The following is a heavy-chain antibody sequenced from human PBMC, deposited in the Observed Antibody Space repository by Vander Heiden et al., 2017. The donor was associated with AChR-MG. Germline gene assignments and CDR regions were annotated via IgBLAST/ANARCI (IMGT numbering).Heavy chain of an antibody. CDR1: GGSISSGGYY. CDR3: ASLWFRELPRPRYFDL. CDR2: IYYSGST. Sequence: QVQLQESGPGLVKPSQTLSLTCTVSGGSISSGGYYWSWIRQHPGKGLEWIGYIYYSGSTYYNPSLKSRVTISVDTSKNQFSLKLSSVTAADTAVYYCASLWFRELPRPRYFDLWGRGTLVTVSS. D-gene: IGHD3-10*01. J-gene: IGHJ2*01. V-gene: IGHV4-31*03.